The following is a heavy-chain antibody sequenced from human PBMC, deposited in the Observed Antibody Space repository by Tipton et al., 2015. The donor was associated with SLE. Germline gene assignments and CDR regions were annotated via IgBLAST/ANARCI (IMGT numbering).Heavy chain of an antibody. J-gene: IGHJ5*02. CDR2: ISDSGST. V-gene: IGHV4-59*08. Sequence: TLSLTCTVSGGSVRSQYWSWIRQSPGKGLEWIGYISDSGSTHYNPSLKSRVAISVDTSKNHFSLILTSVSAADTAVYYCARHSPNWFDPWGQGMLVTVSS. CDR3: ARHSPNWFDP. CDR1: GGSVRSQY.